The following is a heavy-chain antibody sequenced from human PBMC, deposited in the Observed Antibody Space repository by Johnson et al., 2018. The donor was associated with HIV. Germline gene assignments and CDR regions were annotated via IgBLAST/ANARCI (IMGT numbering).Heavy chain of an antibody. CDR2: IKSKTDGGTT. D-gene: IGHD3-16*01. Sequence: VQLVESGGGLVKPGGSLRLSCAASGFTFSNAWMSWVRQAPGKGLEWVGRIKSKTDGGTTDYAAPVKGRFTISRDDSKNTLYLQMNSRKTEDTAVYYCTTERGDPLIGADAFDIWGQGTMVTVSS. V-gene: IGHV3-15*01. CDR3: TTERGDPLIGADAFDI. CDR1: GFTFSNAW. J-gene: IGHJ3*02.